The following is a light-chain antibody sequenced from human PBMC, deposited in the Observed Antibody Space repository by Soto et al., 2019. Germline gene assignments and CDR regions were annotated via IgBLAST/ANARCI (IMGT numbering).Light chain of an antibody. V-gene: IGKV1-5*03. J-gene: IGKJ1*01. Sequence: DIQMTQSPSTLSGSVGDRVTITCRASQTISSWLAWYQQKPGKAPKLLIYKASTLKSGVPSRFSGRGSGTEFTLTNSSLQPDDFTTYYCQHYNSYSEAFGQGTNVDIK. CDR2: KAS. CDR3: QHYNSYSEA. CDR1: QTISSW.